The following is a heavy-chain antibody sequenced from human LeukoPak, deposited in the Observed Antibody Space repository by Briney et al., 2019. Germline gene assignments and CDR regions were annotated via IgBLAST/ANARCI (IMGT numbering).Heavy chain of an antibody. Sequence: SETLSLTCTVSGGSISSYYWSWIRQPPGKGLEWIGYIYYSGSTNYNPSLKSRVTISVDTSKNQFSLKLNSVTAADTAVYYCARGLIMAVAGRGEFHYWGQGTLVTVSP. CDR1: GGSISSYY. J-gene: IGHJ4*02. D-gene: IGHD6-13*01. CDR3: ARGLIMAVAGRGEFHY. CDR2: IYYSGST. V-gene: IGHV4-59*01.